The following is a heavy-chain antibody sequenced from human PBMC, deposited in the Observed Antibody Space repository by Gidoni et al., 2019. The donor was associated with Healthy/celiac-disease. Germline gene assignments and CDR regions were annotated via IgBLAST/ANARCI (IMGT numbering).Heavy chain of an antibody. V-gene: IGHV3-23*01. Sequence: EVQLLESGGGLVQPGGSLRLSCAASGCTFSSYAMSWVLQAPGKGLEWVSAISGSGGSTYYADSVNGRFTISRDNSKNTLYLQMNSLRAEDTAVYYCAYSSGWPDDYWGQGTLVTVSS. D-gene: IGHD6-19*01. CDR3: AYSSGWPDDY. CDR2: ISGSGGST. J-gene: IGHJ4*02. CDR1: GCTFSSYA.